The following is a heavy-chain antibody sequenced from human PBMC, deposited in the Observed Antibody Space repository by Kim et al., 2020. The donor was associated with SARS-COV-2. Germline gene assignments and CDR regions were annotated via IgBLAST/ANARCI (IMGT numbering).Heavy chain of an antibody. Sequence: SVKVSCKASGGTFSSYAISWVRQAPGQGLEWMGGIIPIFGTANYAQKFQGRVTITADESTSTAYMELSSLRSEDTAVYYCARDPDYGDYRVDAFDIWGQGTMVTVSS. CDR3: ARDPDYGDYRVDAFDI. J-gene: IGHJ3*02. D-gene: IGHD4-17*01. V-gene: IGHV1-69*13. CDR2: IIPIFGTA. CDR1: GGTFSSYA.